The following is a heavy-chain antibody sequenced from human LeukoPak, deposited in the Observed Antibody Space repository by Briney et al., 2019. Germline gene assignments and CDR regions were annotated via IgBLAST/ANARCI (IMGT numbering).Heavy chain of an antibody. CDR3: ARGDGYNFFDY. J-gene: IGHJ4*02. V-gene: IGHV3-53*01. CDR1: GFSVTNNY. Sequence: GGPLRLSCAVSGFSVTNNYMSWLHQAPGKGLEGVAVFYVGGATYYADSVKGRFTLSIDNSEHTLYLQVKSLRAAHTAGYFFARGDGYNFFDYWGQGTLVTVSS. D-gene: IGHD5-24*01. CDR2: FYVGGAT.